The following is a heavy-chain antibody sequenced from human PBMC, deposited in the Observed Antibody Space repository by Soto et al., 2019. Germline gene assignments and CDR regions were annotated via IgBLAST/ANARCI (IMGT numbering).Heavy chain of an antibody. Sequence: EVQLLDSGGGLVQPGGSLRLSCAASGFTFSNYAMSWIRQAPGKGLEWVSTISGNGGSTYYADSVKGRFTISRDNSKNMLFLQINSLRDDDSAVYYCAKRPASIITFYYWGQGDPVTVSS. V-gene: IGHV3-23*01. CDR2: ISGNGGST. CDR1: GFTFSNYA. D-gene: IGHD6-25*01. J-gene: IGHJ4*02. CDR3: AKRPASIITFYY.